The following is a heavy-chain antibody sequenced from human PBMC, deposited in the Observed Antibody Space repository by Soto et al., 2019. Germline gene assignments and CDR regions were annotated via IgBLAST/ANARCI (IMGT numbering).Heavy chain of an antibody. CDR3: ANASITMVRGSSLDV. J-gene: IGHJ6*02. Sequence: GGSLRLSCAASGFTFNNYGMHWVRQAPGKGLEWVAVISYDGSNKYYADSVKDRFTISRDNSKNTLYLQMNSLRAEDTAVYYFANASITMVRGSSLDVRARGTTDTVSS. CDR2: ISYDGSNK. CDR1: GFTFNNYG. D-gene: IGHD3-10*01. V-gene: IGHV3-30*18.